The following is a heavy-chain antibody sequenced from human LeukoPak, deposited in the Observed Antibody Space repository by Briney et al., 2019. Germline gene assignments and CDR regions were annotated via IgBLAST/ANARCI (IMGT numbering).Heavy chain of an antibody. CDR3: ARDPSGLLWFGEFQNWFDP. V-gene: IGHV1-69*05. CDR2: IIPIFGTA. Sequence: SVKVSCKASGGTFSSYAIIWVRQAPGQGLEWMGRIIPIFGTANYAQKFQGRVTITTDESTSTAYMELSSLRSEDTAVYYCARDPSGLLWFGEFQNWFDPWGQGTLVTVSS. J-gene: IGHJ5*02. CDR1: GGTFSSYA. D-gene: IGHD3-10*01.